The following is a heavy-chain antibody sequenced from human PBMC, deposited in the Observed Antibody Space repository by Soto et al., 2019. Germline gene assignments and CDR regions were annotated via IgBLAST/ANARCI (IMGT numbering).Heavy chain of an antibody. J-gene: IGHJ6*02. CDR3: ARVRITIFGLLPTLSYGLDV. V-gene: IGHV1-3*01. CDR2: INAGNGNT. Sequence: ASVKRARKGSGYTFSVDARGWGRQAPGQRLEWMGWINAGNGNTKYSQKFQGRVTITRDTSASTAYMELSSLRSEDTAVYYCARVRITIFGLLPTLSYGLDVWGQATTVTVSS. CDR1: GYTFSVDA. D-gene: IGHD3-3*01.